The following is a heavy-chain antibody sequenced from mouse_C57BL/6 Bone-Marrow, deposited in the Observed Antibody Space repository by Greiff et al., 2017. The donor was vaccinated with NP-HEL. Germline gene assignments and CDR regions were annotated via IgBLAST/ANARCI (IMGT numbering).Heavy chain of an antibody. CDR3: VPIYYYGSSPDY. Sequence: QVQLQQPGAELVRPGTSVKLSCKASGYTFTSYWMHWVKQRPGQGLEWIGVIDPSDSYTNYNQKFKGKATLTVDPSSSTAYMQLSSLTSEDSAVYYCVPIYYYGSSPDYWGQGTTLTVSS. CDR2: IDPSDSYT. J-gene: IGHJ2*01. D-gene: IGHD1-1*01. CDR1: GYTFTSYW. V-gene: IGHV1-59*01.